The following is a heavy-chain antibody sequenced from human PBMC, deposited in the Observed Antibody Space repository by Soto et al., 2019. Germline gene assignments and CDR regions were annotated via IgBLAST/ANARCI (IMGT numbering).Heavy chain of an antibody. V-gene: IGHV4-38-2*02. CDR3: AGGPKLLWNYFDH. J-gene: IGHJ4*02. CDR1: GYSISNGYY. D-gene: IGHD3-10*01. CDR2: MYQSGSA. Sequence: SETLSLTCTVSGYSISNGYYWGWIRQPPGKGLEWIGSMYQSGSAYYNPSLKSRVTISLDTSKNQVSLKLSSVTAADTAVYYCAGGPKLLWNYFDHWGQGSLVTVSS.